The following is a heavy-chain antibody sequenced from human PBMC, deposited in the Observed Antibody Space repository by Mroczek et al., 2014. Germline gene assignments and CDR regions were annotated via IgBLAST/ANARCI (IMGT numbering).Heavy chain of an antibody. J-gene: IGHJ3*02. V-gene: IGHV1-2*02. CDR1: GYTFTAYY. CDR3: ATIVPAAMMSFDI. Sequence: QVQLVQSGAEVKKPGASVKVSCKASGYTFTAYYMHWVRQAPGQGLEWMGWIDPNSGGTNYPQKFQGRVTMTRDTSISTAYMELSSLRSEDTAVYYCATIVPAAMMSFDIVGQGQVVTVS. D-gene: IGHD2-2*01. CDR2: IDPNSGGT.